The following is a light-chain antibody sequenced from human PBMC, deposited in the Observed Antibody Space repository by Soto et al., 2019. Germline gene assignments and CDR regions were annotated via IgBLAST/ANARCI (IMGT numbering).Light chain of an antibody. V-gene: IGKV1-5*01. J-gene: IGKJ1*01. CDR2: DAS. Sequence: DIQMTQSPSTLSAYLGDKVTITCRASQSISSWLAWYQQKPGKAPKLLIYDASSLESGVPSRFSGSGSGTEFTLTISSLQPDDFATYYCQQYNSYSFWTFGQGTKVDIK. CDR3: QQYNSYSFWT. CDR1: QSISSW.